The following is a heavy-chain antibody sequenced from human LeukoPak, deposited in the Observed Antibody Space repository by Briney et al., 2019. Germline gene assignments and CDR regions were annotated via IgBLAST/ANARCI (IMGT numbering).Heavy chain of an antibody. V-gene: IGHV4-34*01. CDR2: INHSGIT. Sequence: SETVSVTCPVCGGSFSGYYCSGIGQTGAKGLDGIGDINHSGITNYILSRKRRVTISAHMARYQVSLELTSVKAADTGMDYCATRRENLLTSSYRFDPRGQGTLVIISS. CDR1: GGSFSGYY. D-gene: IGHD3-16*02. J-gene: IGHJ5*02. CDR3: ATRRENLLTSSYRFDP.